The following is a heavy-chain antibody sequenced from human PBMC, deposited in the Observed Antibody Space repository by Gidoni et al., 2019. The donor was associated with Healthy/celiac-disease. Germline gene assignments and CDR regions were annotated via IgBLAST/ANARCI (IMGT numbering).Heavy chain of an antibody. Sequence: QVQLVQSGAEVKKPGSSVKLSCKASGGTFSSYTISWVRQAPGQGLEWMGRIIPICGIANYAQKFQGRVTITADKSTSTAYMELSSLRSEDTAVYYCARDGGAYYYDSSGYRYWGQGTLVTVSS. CDR3: ARDGGAYYYDSSGYRY. D-gene: IGHD3-22*01. J-gene: IGHJ4*02. CDR1: GGTFSSYT. V-gene: IGHV1-69*08. CDR2: IIPICGIA.